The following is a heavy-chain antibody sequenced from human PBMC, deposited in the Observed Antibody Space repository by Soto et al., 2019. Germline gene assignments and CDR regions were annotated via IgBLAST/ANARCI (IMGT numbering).Heavy chain of an antibody. CDR1: GGTFSSYA. Sequence: QVQLVQSGAEVKKPGSSVKVSCKASGGTFSSYALSWVRQAPGQGLEWMGGIIPSFGTANYAQKLQGRVTITADESTSTGYMELSSLRSEDTAVYYCARNHGSLVPAATGGYFYYGLDVWAKGPRSSSP. V-gene: IGHV1-69*01. CDR3: ARNHGSLVPAATGGYFYYGLDV. CDR2: IIPSFGTA. J-gene: IGHJ6*02. D-gene: IGHD2-2*01.